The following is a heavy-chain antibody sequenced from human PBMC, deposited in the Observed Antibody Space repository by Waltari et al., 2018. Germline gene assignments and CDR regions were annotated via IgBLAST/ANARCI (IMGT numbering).Heavy chain of an antibody. CDR3: ARLLFDFGVHAFDI. CDR1: GYSISSGYY. D-gene: IGHD3-3*01. Sequence: QVQLQESGPGLVKPSETLSLTCAVSGYSISSGYYWGWIRQPPGKGLEWIGSIYYSGSTYYNPSLKSRVTISVDTSKNQFSLKLSSVTAADTAVYYCARLLFDFGVHAFDIWGQGTMVTVSS. CDR2: IYYSGST. V-gene: IGHV4-38-2*01. J-gene: IGHJ3*02.